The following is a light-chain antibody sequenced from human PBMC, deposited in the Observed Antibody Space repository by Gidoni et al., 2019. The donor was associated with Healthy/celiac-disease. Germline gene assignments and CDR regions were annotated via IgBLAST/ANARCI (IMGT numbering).Light chain of an antibody. Sequence: DIQITQSPSSLSASVGDRVTITCRASQSISSYLNWYQQKPGKAPKLLIYAASSLQSGVPSRFSCSGSGKDVTLTISSLQPEDFGTYYCQKSYSTPWTFGQXTKVEIK. CDR2: AAS. CDR1: QSISSY. CDR3: QKSYSTPWT. V-gene: IGKV1-39*01. J-gene: IGKJ1*01.